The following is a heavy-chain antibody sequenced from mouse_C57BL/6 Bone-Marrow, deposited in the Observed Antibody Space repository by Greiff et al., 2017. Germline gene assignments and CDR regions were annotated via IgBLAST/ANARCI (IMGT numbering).Heavy chain of an antibody. V-gene: IGHV1-82*01. CDR3: ARGYGEGYFDY. J-gene: IGHJ2*01. Sequence: QVTLKESGPELVKPGASVKIFCKASGYAFSSSWMNWVKQRPGKGLEWIGRIYPGSGSTNYNEKFKSKATLTVDTSSSTAYMQLSSLTSEDSAVYYCARGYGEGYFDYWGQGTTLTVSS. CDR2: IYPGSGST. D-gene: IGHD1-1*01. CDR1: GYAFSSSW.